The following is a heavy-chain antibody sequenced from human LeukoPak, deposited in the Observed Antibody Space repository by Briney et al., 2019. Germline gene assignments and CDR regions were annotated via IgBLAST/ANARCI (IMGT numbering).Heavy chain of an antibody. J-gene: IGHJ5*02. CDR2: IYHSGST. D-gene: IGHD3-10*01. Sequence: SGTLSLTCAVSGGSISSSNWWSWVRQPPGKGLEWIGEIYHSGSTNYNPSLKSRVTISVDKSKNQFSLKLSSVTAADTAVYYCARDGSGSYGPVPYNWFDPWGQGTLVTVSS. V-gene: IGHV4-4*02. CDR1: GGSISSSNW. CDR3: ARDGSGSYGPVPYNWFDP.